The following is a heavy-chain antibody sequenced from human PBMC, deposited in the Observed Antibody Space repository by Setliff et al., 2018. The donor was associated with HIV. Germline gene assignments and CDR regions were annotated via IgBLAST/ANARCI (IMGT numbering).Heavy chain of an antibody. CDR2: IRYDGSNK. Sequence: PGGSLRLSCAASGFTFSSYGMHWVRQAPGKGLEWVAFIRYDGSNKYYADSVKGRFTISRDNSKNTLYVQMNSLRAEDTAVYYCARHDVVRGAIDNWGQGTLVTVSS. CDR1: GFTFSSYG. V-gene: IGHV3-30*02. D-gene: IGHD3-10*01. J-gene: IGHJ4*02. CDR3: ARHDVVRGAIDN.